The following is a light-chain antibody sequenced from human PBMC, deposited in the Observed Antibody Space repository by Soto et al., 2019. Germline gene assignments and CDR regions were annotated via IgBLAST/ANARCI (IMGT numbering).Light chain of an antibody. CDR3: QQYGSTPWT. Sequence: EIVLTQSPGTLSLSPGERATLSCRASQSVPSSYLACYQQTPGQAPRLLIFGASTRATGIPDRVSGSGSGIDFTLPIIRREHGDFAVYYCQQYGSTPWTFGQGTKLEVK. V-gene: IGKV3-20*01. J-gene: IGKJ1*01. CDR1: QSVPSSY. CDR2: GAS.